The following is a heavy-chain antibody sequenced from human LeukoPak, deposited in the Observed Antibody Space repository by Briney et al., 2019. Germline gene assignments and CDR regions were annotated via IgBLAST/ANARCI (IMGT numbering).Heavy chain of an antibody. J-gene: IGHJ4*02. CDR1: GFTFSSYG. V-gene: IGHV3-33*01. CDR3: ARARFIAVPLDY. Sequence: GGSLRLSCAASGFTFSSYGMHWVRQAPGKGLEWAAVIWYDGSNKYYADSVKGRFTISRDNSKNTLYLQMNSLRAEDTAVYYCARARFIAVPLDYWGQGTLVTVSS. CDR2: IWYDGSNK. D-gene: IGHD6-19*01.